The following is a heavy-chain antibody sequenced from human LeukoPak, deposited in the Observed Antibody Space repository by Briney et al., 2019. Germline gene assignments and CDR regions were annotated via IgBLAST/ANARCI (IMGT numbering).Heavy chain of an antibody. CDR3: ARRYYGDYFGDY. V-gene: IGHV4-61*05. J-gene: IGHJ4*02. CDR2: IYYSGST. D-gene: IGHD4-17*01. CDR1: GGSISSSSYY. Sequence: SETLSLTCTVSGGSISSSSYYWSWIRQPPGKGLEWIGYIYYSGSTNYNPSLKSRVTISVDTSKNQFSLKLSSVTAADTAVYYCARRYYGDYFGDYWGQGTLVTVSS.